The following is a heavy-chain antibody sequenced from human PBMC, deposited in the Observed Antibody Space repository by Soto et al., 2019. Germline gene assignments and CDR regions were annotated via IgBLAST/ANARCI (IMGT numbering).Heavy chain of an antibody. CDR2: VNAENGNT. D-gene: IGHD3-10*02. CDR1: GYTFTTYA. V-gene: IGHV1-3*01. Sequence: ASVKVSCKASGYTFTTYAIHWVREAPGQRLEWMGWVNAENGNTKYSQKFQGRVTITVDTSASTAYMEMSSLRSEDTAVYYCARDIFGLLTLGVSDFWGQGTLVTVSS. J-gene: IGHJ4*02. CDR3: ARDIFGLLTLGVSDF.